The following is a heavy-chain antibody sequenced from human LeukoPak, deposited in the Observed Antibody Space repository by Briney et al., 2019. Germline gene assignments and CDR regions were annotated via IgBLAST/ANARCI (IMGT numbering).Heavy chain of an antibody. CDR3: ARLAYAGDYFDY. CDR2: IYPGDSDT. V-gene: IGHV5-51*01. J-gene: IGHJ4*02. CDR1: GYTFNNFW. Sequence: GESLKISCKGSGYTFNNFWIAWVRQKLGKGLEWMSMIYPGDSDTRYSPSFRGQVTSSVDRSTNTAYLHWRSLKASDTAIYYCARLAYAGDYFDYWGQGTLVTVSS. D-gene: IGHD3-16*01.